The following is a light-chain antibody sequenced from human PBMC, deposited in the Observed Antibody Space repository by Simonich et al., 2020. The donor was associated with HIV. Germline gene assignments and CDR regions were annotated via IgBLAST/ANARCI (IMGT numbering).Light chain of an antibody. V-gene: IGKV3-15*01. CDR2: AVS. CDR1: QSVNSN. CDR3: QQYGRSPPIT. J-gene: IGKJ5*01. Sequence: EIVMTQSPATLSVSPGERATLSCRASQSVNSNVAWYQQKPGQAPRLLIYAVSTRATDIPARFSGIGSGTDFTLTISRLEPEDFAVYYCQQYGRSPPITFGQGTRLEIK.